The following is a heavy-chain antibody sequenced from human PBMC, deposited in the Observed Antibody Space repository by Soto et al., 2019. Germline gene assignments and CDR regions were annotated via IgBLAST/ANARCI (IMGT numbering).Heavy chain of an antibody. V-gene: IGHV3-23*01. CDR2: INGRGGST. CDR3: AKGGAIATSYSS. D-gene: IGHD3-16*02. J-gene: IGHJ5*02. Sequence: GGSLRLSCAASGFTFSSHAMTWVRQAPGKGLEWVSTINGRGGSTYYADSVEGRFTISRDNSKNTLYLQMNSLRVEDTAVYYFAKGGAIATSYSSWGKGTLVTVSS. CDR1: GFTFSSHA.